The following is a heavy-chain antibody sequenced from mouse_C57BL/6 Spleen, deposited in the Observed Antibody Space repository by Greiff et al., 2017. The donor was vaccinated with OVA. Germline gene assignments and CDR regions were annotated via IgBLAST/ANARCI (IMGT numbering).Heavy chain of an antibody. CDR1: GFTFSDYY. V-gene: IGHV5-16*01. D-gene: IGHD2-10*01. CDR2: INYDGSST. J-gene: IGHJ3*01. CDR3: ARGRTYYGNSPWFAY. Sequence: EVMLVESEGGLVQPGRSMKLSCTASGFTFSDYYMAWVRQVPEKGLEWVANINYDGSSTYYLDSLKSRFIISRDNAKNILYLQMSSLKSEDTATYYCARGRTYYGNSPWFAYWGQGTLVTVSA.